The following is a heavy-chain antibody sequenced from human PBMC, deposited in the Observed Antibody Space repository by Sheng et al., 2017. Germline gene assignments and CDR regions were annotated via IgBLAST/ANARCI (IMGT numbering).Heavy chain of an antibody. J-gene: IGHJ4*02. V-gene: IGHV3-30-3*01. D-gene: IGHD3-16*01. CDR2: TTHDGSNK. CDR3: ARENYGGFQFDY. Sequence: QVQLVESGGAVVQPGMSLRLSCAASGFTFSSYAMHWVRQAPGKGLEWVGFTTHDGSNKHYADSVRGRFTISRDNSKNTLFLQMNSLRSEDTAVYYCARENYGGFQFDYWGQGTLITVSS. CDR1: GFTFSSYA.